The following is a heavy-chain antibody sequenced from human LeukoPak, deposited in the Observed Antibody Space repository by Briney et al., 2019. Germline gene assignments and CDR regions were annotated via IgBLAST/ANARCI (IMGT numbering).Heavy chain of an antibody. CDR1: GFTFSTYW. Sequence: PGGSLRLSCAASGFTFSTYWMHWVRQAPGKGLVWVSRINGGGSITTYADSVKGRFTISRDNAKNTLYLQMNSLRAEDTAVYYCARVWTKGFDYWGQGTLVTVSS. J-gene: IGHJ4*02. V-gene: IGHV3-74*01. D-gene: IGHD3/OR15-3a*01. CDR2: INGGGSIT. CDR3: ARVWTKGFDY.